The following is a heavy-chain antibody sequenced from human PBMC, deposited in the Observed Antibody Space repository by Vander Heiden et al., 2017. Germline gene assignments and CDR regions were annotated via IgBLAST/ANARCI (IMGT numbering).Heavy chain of an antibody. D-gene: IGHD2-15*01. J-gene: IGHJ6*02. CDR3: ARDRSHCSGGSSYSEFYYYYGMDV. Sequence: QVQLVQSGAEVKKPGASVKVSCKASGYTFTSYGISWVRQAPGQGLEWLVCVSPSMGNTNYVQKLQGGVAMTTDTSTRKAYLELRSMISDDSAVYYCARDRSHCSGGSSYSEFYYYYGMDVWGQGTTVTVSS. CDR2: VSPSMGNT. V-gene: IGHV1-18*01. CDR1: GYTFTSYG.